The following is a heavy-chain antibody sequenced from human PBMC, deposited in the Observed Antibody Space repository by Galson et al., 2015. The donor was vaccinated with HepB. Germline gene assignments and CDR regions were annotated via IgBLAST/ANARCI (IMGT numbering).Heavy chain of an antibody. V-gene: IGHV3-23*01. CDR1: GFTFSSYA. CDR2: IGGSGGNT. Sequence: SLRLSCAASGFTFSSYAMSWVRQAPGKGLEWVSAIGGSGGNTYYADSVKGRFTISRDNSKNTLYLQMNSLRAEDTAVYYCAKGTPIAAAATYYYYYMDVRGKGTTVTVSS. CDR3: AKGTPIAAAATYYYYYMDV. J-gene: IGHJ6*03. D-gene: IGHD6-13*01.